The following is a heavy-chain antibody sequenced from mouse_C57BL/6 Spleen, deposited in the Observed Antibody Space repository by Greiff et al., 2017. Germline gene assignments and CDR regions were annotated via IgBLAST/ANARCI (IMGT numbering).Heavy chain of an antibody. D-gene: IGHD1-1*01. CDR2: INPNNGGT. V-gene: IGHV1-18*01. CDR3: ARGLYYGSSYDAMDY. J-gene: IGHJ4*01. CDR1: GYTFTDYN. Sequence: EVHLVESGPELVKPGASVKIPCKASGYTFTDYNMDWVKQSHGKSLEWIGDINPNNGGTIYNQKFKGKATLTVDKSSSTAYMELRSLTSEDTAVYYCARGLYYGSSYDAMDYWGQGTSVTVSS.